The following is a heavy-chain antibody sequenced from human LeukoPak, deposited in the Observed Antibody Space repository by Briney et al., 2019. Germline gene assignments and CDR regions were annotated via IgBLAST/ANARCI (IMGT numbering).Heavy chain of an antibody. J-gene: IGHJ4*02. CDR3: AKYSHDSGGSYDY. D-gene: IGHD3-22*01. Sequence: GGTLRLSCAASGFTFSIYGVSWVRQAPGKGLEWVSAISGSDGSTYYADSVKGRFTISRDNSKNTLYLQMNSLRAEDTAVYYCAKYSHDSGGSYDYWGQGTLVTVSS. CDR2: ISGSDGST. CDR1: GFTFSIYG. V-gene: IGHV3-23*01.